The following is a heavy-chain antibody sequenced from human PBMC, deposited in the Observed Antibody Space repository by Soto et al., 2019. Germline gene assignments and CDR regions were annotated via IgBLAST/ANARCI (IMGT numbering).Heavy chain of an antibody. V-gene: IGHV4-59*01. CDR2: IYYSGST. CDR3: ARGPYDFWSGPHNWFDP. Sequence: PSETLSLTCTVSGGSISSYYWSWIRQPPGKGLEWIGYIYYSGSTNYNPSLKSRVTISVDTSKNQFSLKLSSVTAADTAVYYCARGPYDFWSGPHNWFDPWGQGTLVTVSS. CDR1: GGSISSYY. D-gene: IGHD3-3*01. J-gene: IGHJ5*02.